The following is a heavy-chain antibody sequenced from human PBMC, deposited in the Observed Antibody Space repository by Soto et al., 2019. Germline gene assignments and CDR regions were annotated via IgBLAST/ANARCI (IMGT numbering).Heavy chain of an antibody. D-gene: IGHD2-15*01. CDR3: ARVRDCSGGTCYSWWFDP. Sequence: SDTLSLTCTVSGGSIISYYWSWIRQPPGKGLEWIGHIYYSGSTSYNSSLKSRVTISVDTSKSQLSLKLSSVTAADTAVYYCARVRDCSGGTCYSWWFDPWGQGTLVTVS. CDR1: GGSIISYY. J-gene: IGHJ5*02. V-gene: IGHV4-59*01. CDR2: IYYSGST.